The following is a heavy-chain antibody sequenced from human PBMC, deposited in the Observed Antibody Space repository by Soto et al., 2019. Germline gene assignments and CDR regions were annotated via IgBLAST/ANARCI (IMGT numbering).Heavy chain of an antibody. D-gene: IGHD3-10*01. CDR3: ASALVHGSGSDYNPPDY. Sequence: QVQLVQSGAEVKKPGSSVKVSCKASGGTFSSYTISCVRQAPGQGLEWMGRIIPIRGIANYAQKFQGRVTITADKSTSPADMALSSLRSEATAVYSCASALVHGSGSDYNPPDYWGHGTLVTVSS. CDR1: GGTFSSYT. V-gene: IGHV1-69*02. CDR2: IIPIRGIA. J-gene: IGHJ4*01.